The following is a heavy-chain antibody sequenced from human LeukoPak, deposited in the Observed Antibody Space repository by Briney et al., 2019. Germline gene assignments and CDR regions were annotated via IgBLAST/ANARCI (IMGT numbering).Heavy chain of an antibody. V-gene: IGHV3-15*01. CDR3: TTVTHFYL. CDR1: GFSFSGAW. Sequence: PGGSLRLSCATSGFSFSGAWLSWVRQAPGKGLEWIGRIQHGGTTDYAAPVKGRFTISRDDSKATLYLQMNSLKTEDTAICYCTTVTHFYLGGQGTLVTVSS. D-gene: IGHD2-15*01. J-gene: IGHJ4*02. CDR2: IQHGGTT.